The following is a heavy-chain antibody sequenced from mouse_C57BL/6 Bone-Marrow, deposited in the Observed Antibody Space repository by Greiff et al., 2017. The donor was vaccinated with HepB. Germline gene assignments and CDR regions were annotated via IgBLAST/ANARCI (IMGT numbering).Heavy chain of an antibody. J-gene: IGHJ2*01. CDR3: AREKVYFDY. V-gene: IGHV5-17*01. CDR1: GFTFTDYG. CDR2: ISSGSSTI. Sequence: EVKLLESGGGLVKPGGSLKLSCAASGFTFTDYGMHWVRQAPEKGLEWVAYISSGSSTIYYANTVKGRFTISRDNAKNTQFLQMTSLRSEDTAMYYCAREKVYFDYWGQGTALTVSS. D-gene: IGHD1-3*01.